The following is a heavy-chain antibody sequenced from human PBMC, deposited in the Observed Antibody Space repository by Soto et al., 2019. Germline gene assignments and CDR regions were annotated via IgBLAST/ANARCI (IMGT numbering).Heavy chain of an antibody. CDR1: EGSVRDLGGC. V-gene: IGHV4-61*08. Sequence: SVTNRHTKTVSEGSVRDLGGCLIWKRQPPGKGLEWIGYIYYSGSTNYNPSLKSRVTISVDTSKNQFSLKLSSVTAADTAVYYCARYMVVDGFDPWGQGTLVTVSS. D-gene: IGHD3-10*01. CDR2: IYYSGST. J-gene: IGHJ5*02. CDR3: ARYMVVDGFDP.